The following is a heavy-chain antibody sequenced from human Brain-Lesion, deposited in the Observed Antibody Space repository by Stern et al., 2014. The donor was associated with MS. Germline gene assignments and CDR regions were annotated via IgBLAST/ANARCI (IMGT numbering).Heavy chain of an antibody. V-gene: IGHV5-51*01. D-gene: IGHD6-6*01. CDR1: GYRFTSNW. J-gene: IGHJ4*02. CDR2: IWPGNSDA. Sequence: VHLVESGAEVKKPGESLKISCKGSGYRFTSNWIGWVRQLPGKGLEWMGIIWPGNSDARCSPSFQGQVTSSADKSISTAYLQWSSLQASDTAMYYCARRGDSSSSGFDYWGQGTLVIVSS. CDR3: ARRGDSSSSGFDY.